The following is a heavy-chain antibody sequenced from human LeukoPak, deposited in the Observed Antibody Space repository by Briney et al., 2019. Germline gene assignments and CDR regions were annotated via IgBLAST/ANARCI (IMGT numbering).Heavy chain of an antibody. CDR1: GYSISSGYY. CDR2: IYHSGST. V-gene: IGHV4-38-2*01. CDR3: ARVGYGDPIDY. Sequence: SETLSLTCAVSGYSISSGYYWGWIQQPPGKGLEWIGSIYHSGSTYYNPSLKSRVTISVDTSTHQFSLKLSSVTAADTAVYYCARVGYGDPIDYWGQGTLVTVSS. D-gene: IGHD4-17*01. J-gene: IGHJ4*02.